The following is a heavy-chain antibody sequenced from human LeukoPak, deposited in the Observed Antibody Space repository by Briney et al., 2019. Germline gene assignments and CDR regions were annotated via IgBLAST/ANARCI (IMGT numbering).Heavy chain of an antibody. Sequence: PGGSLRLSCAASGFTFSNYAMHWVRQAPGKGLEWVAVMSYDGTNKYYADSVKGRFTISRDNSKNTLYLQMNSLRAEDTAVYYCARERVVVVATTYYYYGMDVWGKGTTVTVSS. D-gene: IGHD2-15*01. J-gene: IGHJ6*04. CDR1: GFTFSNYA. CDR2: MSYDGTNK. V-gene: IGHV3-30*04. CDR3: ARERVVVVATTYYYYGMDV.